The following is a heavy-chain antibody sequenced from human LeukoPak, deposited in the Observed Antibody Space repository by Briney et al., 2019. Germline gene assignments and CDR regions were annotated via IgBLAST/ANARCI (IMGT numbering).Heavy chain of an antibody. CDR2: INSDGSST. V-gene: IGHV3-74*01. CDR3: AREWAYGDYFDY. J-gene: IGHJ4*02. Sequence: GGSLRLSCAASGFTFSSYWMHWVRQAPGKGLVWVSRINSDGSSTSYADSVKGRFTISRDNAKNTLYLQMNSLRAEDTAVYYCAREWAYGDYFDYWAREPWSPSPQ. D-gene: IGHD4-17*01. CDR1: GFTFSSYW.